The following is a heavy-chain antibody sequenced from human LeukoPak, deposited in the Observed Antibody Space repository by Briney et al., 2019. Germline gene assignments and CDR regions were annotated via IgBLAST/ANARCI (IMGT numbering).Heavy chain of an antibody. V-gene: IGHV3-53*01. Sequence: GGSLRLSCAASGFTVSSNYMSWVRQAPGKGLEWVSLISSVGSTNYADSVKGRFTISRDNAKNSLYLQMNSLRAEDTAVYYCAKGGIAVASSLLYYWGQGTLVTVSS. D-gene: IGHD6-19*01. CDR2: ISSVGST. CDR1: GFTVSSNY. J-gene: IGHJ4*02. CDR3: AKGGIAVASSLLYY.